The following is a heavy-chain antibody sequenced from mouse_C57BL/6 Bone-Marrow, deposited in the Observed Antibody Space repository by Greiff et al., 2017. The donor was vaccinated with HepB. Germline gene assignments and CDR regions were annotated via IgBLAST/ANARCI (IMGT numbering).Heavy chain of an antibody. V-gene: IGHV1-82*01. J-gene: IGHJ2*01. Sequence: VQLQESGPELVKPGASVKISCKASGYAFSSSWMNWVKQRPGKGLEWIGRIYPGDGDTNYNGKFKGKATLTADKSSSTAYMQLSSLTSEDSAVYFCARGTYFYYWGQGTTLTVSS. CDR2: IYPGDGDT. CDR3: ARGTYFYY. CDR1: GYAFSSSW. D-gene: IGHD3-3*01.